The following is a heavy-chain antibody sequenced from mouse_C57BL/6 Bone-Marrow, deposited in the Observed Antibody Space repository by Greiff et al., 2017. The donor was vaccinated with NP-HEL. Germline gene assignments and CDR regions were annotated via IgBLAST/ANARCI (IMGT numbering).Heavy chain of an antibody. V-gene: IGHV1-69*01. CDR1: GYTFTSYW. D-gene: IGHD1-1*01. J-gene: IGHJ2*01. CDR3: ARENYYGSSFYFDY. Sequence: QVQLQQPGAELVMPGASVKLSCKASGYTFTSYWMHWVKQRPGQGLEWIGEFDPSDSYTNYNQKFKGKSTLTVDKSSSTAYMQLSSLTSEDSAVYYCARENYYGSSFYFDYWGQGTTLTVSS. CDR2: FDPSDSYT.